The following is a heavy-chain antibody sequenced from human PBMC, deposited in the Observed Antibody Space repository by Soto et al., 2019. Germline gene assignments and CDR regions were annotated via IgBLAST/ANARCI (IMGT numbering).Heavy chain of an antibody. CDR2: ISYDGSNK. V-gene: IGHV3-30-3*01. CDR1: GFTFSSYA. CDR3: AREDSEWLAHTLLEFDY. J-gene: IGHJ4*02. Sequence: QVQLVESGGGVVQPGRSLRLSCAASGFTFSSYAMHWVRQAPGKGLEWVAVISYDGSNKYYADSVKGRFTISRDNSKNTLYLQMNSLRAEDTAVYYCAREDSEWLAHTLLEFDYWGQGTLVTVSS. D-gene: IGHD6-19*01.